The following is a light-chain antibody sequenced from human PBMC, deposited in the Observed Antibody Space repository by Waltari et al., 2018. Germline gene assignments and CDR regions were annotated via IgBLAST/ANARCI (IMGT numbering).Light chain of an antibody. CDR1: QSVSRT. CDR3: QHYVRLPAT. J-gene: IGKJ1*01. CDR2: GAS. Sequence: EIVLTQSPGTLSLSPGERATLSCRASQSVSRTLAWYQQKPGQAPRLLIYGASTRATGIPERFSGGGSGTDFSLTISRLEPEDFAVYYCQHYVRLPATFG. V-gene: IGKV3-20*01.